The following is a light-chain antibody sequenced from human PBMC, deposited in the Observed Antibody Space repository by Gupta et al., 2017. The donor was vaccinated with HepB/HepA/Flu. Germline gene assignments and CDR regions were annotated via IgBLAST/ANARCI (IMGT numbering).Light chain of an antibody. CDR2: GNN. V-gene: IGLV1-40*01. CDR3: QSYDSSLSGVI. CDR1: SSNIGADYD. Sequence: QSVLTQPPPVSGAPGQRVTISCTGSSSNIGADYDVNWYQHLPGTAPKRLIYGNNKRPSWVPNRFSGSKSGTSASLAITGLQAEDEADYHCQSYDSSLSGVIFGGGTKRTVL. J-gene: IGLJ2*01.